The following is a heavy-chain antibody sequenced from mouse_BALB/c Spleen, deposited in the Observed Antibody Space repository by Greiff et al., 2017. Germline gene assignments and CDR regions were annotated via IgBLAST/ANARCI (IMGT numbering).Heavy chain of an antibody. CDR2: ISYDGSN. CDR3: ARDEYRYCWAY. J-gene: IGHJ3*01. V-gene: IGHV3-6*02. CDR1: GYSITSGYY. Sequence: EVLLVESGPGLVKPSQSLSLTCSVTGYSITSGYYWNWIRQFPGNKLEWMGYISYDGSNNYNPSLKNRISITRDTSKNQFFLKLNSVTTEDTATYYCARDEYRYCWAYWGQGTLVTVSA. D-gene: IGHD2-14*01.